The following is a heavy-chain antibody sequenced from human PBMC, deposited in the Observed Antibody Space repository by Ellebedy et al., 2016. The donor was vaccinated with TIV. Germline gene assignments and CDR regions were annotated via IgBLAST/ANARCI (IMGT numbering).Heavy chain of an antibody. CDR3: THKLERHYYYYGMDV. CDR1: GFTFSNAW. Sequence: GESLKISCAASGFTFSNAWMSWVRQAPGKGLEWVGRIKSKTDGGTTDYAAPVKGRFTISRDDSKNTLYLQMNSLKTEDTAVYYCTHKLERHYYYYGMDVWGQGTTVTVSS. CDR2: IKSKTDGGTT. J-gene: IGHJ6*02. V-gene: IGHV3-15*01. D-gene: IGHD1-1*01.